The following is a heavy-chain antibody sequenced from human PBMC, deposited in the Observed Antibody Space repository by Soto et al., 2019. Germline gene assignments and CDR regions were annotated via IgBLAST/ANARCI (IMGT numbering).Heavy chain of an antibody. Sequence: QITLKESGPTLVKPTQTLTLTCTISGFSLSTHGLGVAWVRQPPGKALEWLALIYWDDDKRYSPSLKRRLTVTKDSSKNQVVLTMTNMDPVDTGTYYCARRAVPAANWLDPWGQGTLVTVSS. V-gene: IGHV2-5*02. J-gene: IGHJ5*02. CDR3: ARRAVPAANWLDP. D-gene: IGHD2-2*01. CDR2: IYWDDDK. CDR1: GFSLSTHGLG.